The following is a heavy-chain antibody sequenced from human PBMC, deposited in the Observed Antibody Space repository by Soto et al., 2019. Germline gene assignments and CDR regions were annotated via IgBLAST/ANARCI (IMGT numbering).Heavy chain of an antibody. D-gene: IGHD5-18*01. V-gene: IGHV3-30-3*01. J-gene: IGHJ4*02. CDR2: ISYDGSNK. CDR1: GFTFSSYA. Sequence: GGSLRLSXAASGFTFSSYAMHWVRQAPGKGLEWVAVISYDGSNKYYADSVKGRFTISRDNSKNTLYLQMNSLRAEDTAVYYCARDSGDTANDYWGQGTLVTVSS. CDR3: ARDSGDTANDY.